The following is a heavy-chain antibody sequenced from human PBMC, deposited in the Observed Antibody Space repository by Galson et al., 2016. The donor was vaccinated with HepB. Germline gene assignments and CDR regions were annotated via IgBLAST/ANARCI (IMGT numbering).Heavy chain of an antibody. Sequence: SLRLSCAASGFTVSSNYISWVRQAPGKGLEWVSVIYSGGSTYYADSVKGRFTFSRDNSKNTLYLQMNYLRDEDTAVYYCARHRGWYGEGFFDDWGQGTLVTVSS. D-gene: IGHD6-19*01. CDR3: ARHRGWYGEGFFDD. CDR1: GFTVSSNY. CDR2: IYSGGST. J-gene: IGHJ4*02. V-gene: IGHV3-66*04.